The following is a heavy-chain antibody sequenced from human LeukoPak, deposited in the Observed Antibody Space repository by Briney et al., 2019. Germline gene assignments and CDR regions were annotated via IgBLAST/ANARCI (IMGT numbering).Heavy chain of an antibody. D-gene: IGHD1-26*01. J-gene: IGHJ6*02. CDR2: IYYSGST. V-gene: IGHV4-59*01. Sequence: SETLSLTCTVSGDSISYYYWSWIRQPPGKGLEWIGYIYYSGSTDYNPSLKSRVSISVDTSKNQFSLKLNSVTPADTAVYYCARDGKISPYSGMDVWGQGTTVTVSS. CDR1: GDSISYYY. CDR3: ARDGKISPYSGMDV.